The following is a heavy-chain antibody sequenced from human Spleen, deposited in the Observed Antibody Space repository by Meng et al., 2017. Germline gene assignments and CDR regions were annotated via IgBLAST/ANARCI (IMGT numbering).Heavy chain of an antibody. Sequence: QVQAGQAWAEVKKPGASVKVSCKPSGYNFPDYYIHWVRRAPGQGLEWMGRINPKSGDTHYAQKFQGRVTMTGDTSISTAYMELSGLRSDDTAMYYCARDEDISAAGKLFGDYWGQGTLVTVSS. CDR2: INPKSGDT. CDR1: GYNFPDYY. V-gene: IGHV1-2*06. J-gene: IGHJ4*02. D-gene: IGHD6-25*01. CDR3: ARDEDISAAGKLFGDY.